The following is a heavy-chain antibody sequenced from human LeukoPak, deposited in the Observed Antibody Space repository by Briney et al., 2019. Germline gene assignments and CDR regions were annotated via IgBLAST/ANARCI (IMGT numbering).Heavy chain of an antibody. CDR3: PSGGFSAWYP. CDR1: GGSITLSNW. Sequence: KSSGPLSLTCAVSGGSITLSNWWSWVRQPPGTGLEWSGEIYCSGHIHYNPSLASRVTISVDKPKNVNSLKLNSVTAADTAMYYCPSGGFSAWYPWGQGTLVTVSS. J-gene: IGHJ5*02. D-gene: IGHD4-23*01. V-gene: IGHV4-4*02. CDR2: IYCSGHI.